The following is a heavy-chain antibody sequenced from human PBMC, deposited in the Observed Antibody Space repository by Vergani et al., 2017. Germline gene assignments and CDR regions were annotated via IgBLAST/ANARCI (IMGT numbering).Heavy chain of an antibody. CDR3: ARPGRRWELLEYFDC. D-gene: IGHD1-26*01. V-gene: IGHV5-51*03. J-gene: IGHJ4*02. CDR1: GYSFTSYW. CDR2: IYPGDSDT. Sequence: EVQLVPSGAEVKTPGESLKISCKGSGYSFTSYWIGWVRQMPGKGLEWMGIIYPGDSDTRYSPSFQGQVTISADKSISTAYLQWSSLKASDTAMYYCARPGRRWELLEYFDCWGQGTLVTVSS.